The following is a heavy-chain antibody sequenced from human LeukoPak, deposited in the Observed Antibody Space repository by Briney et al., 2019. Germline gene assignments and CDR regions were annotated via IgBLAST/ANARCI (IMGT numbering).Heavy chain of an antibody. Sequence: PGGSLRLSCAASGFPFINSEMNWVRQPPGKGLEWVSYISVSGASIYYADSVRDRFTISRDNAKNSLYLQMNSLTVEDTAIYYCVKDPNINWGQGTLVTVSS. CDR1: GFPFINSE. CDR2: ISVSGASI. CDR3: VKDPNIN. J-gene: IGHJ4*02. V-gene: IGHV3-48*03. D-gene: IGHD1-14*01.